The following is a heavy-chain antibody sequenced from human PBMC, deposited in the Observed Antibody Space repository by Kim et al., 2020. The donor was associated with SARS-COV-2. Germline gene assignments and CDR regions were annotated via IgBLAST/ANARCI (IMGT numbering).Heavy chain of an antibody. Sequence: GGSLRLSCAASGFTFSSYSMNWVRQAPGKGLEWVSYIITGSSTIYYADSVKGRFIISRDTAKNSLYLQMNSLRDEVSAVYYCARSEAADYWGQGTLVTVSS. CDR2: IITGSSTI. CDR1: GFTFSSYS. V-gene: IGHV3-48*02. D-gene: IGHD6-13*01. J-gene: IGHJ4*02. CDR3: ARSEAADY.